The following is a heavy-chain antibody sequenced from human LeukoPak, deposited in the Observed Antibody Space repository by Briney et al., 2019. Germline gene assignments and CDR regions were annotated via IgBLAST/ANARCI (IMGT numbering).Heavy chain of an antibody. Sequence: GSLRLSCAASGFTVITNYMNWVRQAPGKGLEGVSVVYSGGSTFYADSVKGRFTIPRDNSKNPLFLQMHSLRADDTAVYYCAKDTPRPPSYWGQGTLVTVSS. V-gene: IGHV3-53*01. CDR3: AKDTPRPPSY. CDR2: VYSGGST. J-gene: IGHJ4*02. CDR1: GFTVITNY.